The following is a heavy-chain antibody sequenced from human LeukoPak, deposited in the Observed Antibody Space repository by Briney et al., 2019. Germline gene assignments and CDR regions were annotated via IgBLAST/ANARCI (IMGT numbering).Heavy chain of an antibody. D-gene: IGHD3-22*01. V-gene: IGHV1-69*06. CDR1: GGTLSSYA. J-gene: IGHJ4*02. CDR2: IFPIFGTA. CDR3: ARDYYYDRSGYPPFDF. Sequence: SVKVSCKVSGGTLSSYAINWVRQDPGAGLEWMGGIFPIFGTANYAQKFQGRVTIPADTSTTTAPMEPGRLRPDDPARCNCARDYYYDRSGYPPFDFWGQGTLDTVSS.